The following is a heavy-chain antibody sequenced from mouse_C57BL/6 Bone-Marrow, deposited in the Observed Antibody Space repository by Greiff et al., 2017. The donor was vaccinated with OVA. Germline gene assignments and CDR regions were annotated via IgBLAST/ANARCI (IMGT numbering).Heavy chain of an antibody. V-gene: IGHV2-2*01. J-gene: IGHJ2*01. Sequence: QVHVKQSGPGLVQPSQSLSITCTVSGFSLTSYGVHWVRQSPGKGLEWLGVIWSGGSTDYTAAFISRLSISKDNSKSQVFFKMNSLQADDTAIYYWARGGTGGFDYWGQGTTLTVSS. D-gene: IGHD3-3*01. CDR3: ARGGTGGFDY. CDR2: IWSGGST. CDR1: GFSLTSYG.